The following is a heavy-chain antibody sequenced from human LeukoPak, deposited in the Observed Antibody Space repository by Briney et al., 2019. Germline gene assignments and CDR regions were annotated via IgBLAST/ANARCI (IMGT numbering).Heavy chain of an antibody. CDR3: AKNGWALQHLDY. CDR1: GFTFSSYG. J-gene: IGHJ4*02. D-gene: IGHD6-19*01. CDR2: ISGSGGST. V-gene: IGHV3-23*01. Sequence: GGSLRLSCAASGFTFSSYGMSWVRQAPGKGLEWVSAISGSGGSTYYADSVKGRFTISRDNSKNTLYLQMNSLRAEDTAVYYCAKNGWALQHLDYWGQGTLVTVSS.